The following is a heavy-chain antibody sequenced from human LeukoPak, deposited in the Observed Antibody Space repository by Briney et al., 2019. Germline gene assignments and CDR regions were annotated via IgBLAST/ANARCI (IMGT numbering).Heavy chain of an antibody. CDR2: IGSDGRT. V-gene: IGHV3-23*01. D-gene: IGHD6-13*01. CDR3: AKKFPGTVAAGPDH. Sequence: GGSLRLSCAASGFTFGSYAIFWVRQAPGKGLEWVSTIGSDGRTYYSDSVKGRFAISRDNSKNTLYLQMNSLRAEGTAVYYCAKKFPGTVAAGPDHWGQGTLVTVSS. J-gene: IGHJ4*02. CDR1: GFTFGSYA.